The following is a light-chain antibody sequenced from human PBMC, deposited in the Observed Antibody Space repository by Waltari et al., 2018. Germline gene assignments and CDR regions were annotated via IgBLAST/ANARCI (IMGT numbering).Light chain of an antibody. V-gene: IGLV3-1*01. CDR1: KLGDKY. CDR3: QTWDSTYVV. CDR2: QDV. Sequence: SYELTQPPSVSVSPEQTANISCSGNKLGDKYVCWYHQKPGQSPVLVLYQDVKRPSGSPERFSGSNSGNTATLTISGTQAMDEADYYCQTWDSTYVVFGGGTTLTVL. J-gene: IGLJ2*01.